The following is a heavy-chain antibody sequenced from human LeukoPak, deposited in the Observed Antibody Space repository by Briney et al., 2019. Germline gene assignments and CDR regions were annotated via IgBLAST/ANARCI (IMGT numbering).Heavy chain of an antibody. Sequence: PGGSLRLSCAASGFTFSYYGMHWVRQAPGKGLEWMGGFDPEDGETIYAQKFQGRVTMTEDTSTDTAYMELSSLRSEDTAVYYCAGYSSSWEQYYFDYWGQGTLVTVSS. D-gene: IGHD6-13*01. CDR3: AGYSSSWEQYYFDY. CDR2: FDPEDGET. J-gene: IGHJ4*02. CDR1: GFTFSYYG. V-gene: IGHV1-24*01.